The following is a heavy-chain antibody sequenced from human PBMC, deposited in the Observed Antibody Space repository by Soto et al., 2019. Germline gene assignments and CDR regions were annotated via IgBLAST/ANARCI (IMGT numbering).Heavy chain of an antibody. V-gene: IGHV1-3*01. CDR3: ARTSGYYLSDD. Sequence: ASVKGSCKASGYTFTIYSMHWVRQAPGQRLEWMGWINAGNGNTKYSQKFQGRVTITRDTSASTAYMELSSLRSEDTAVYYCARTSGYYLSDDWGQGTLVTVSS. CDR2: INAGNGNT. J-gene: IGHJ4*02. D-gene: IGHD3-22*01. CDR1: GYTFTIYS.